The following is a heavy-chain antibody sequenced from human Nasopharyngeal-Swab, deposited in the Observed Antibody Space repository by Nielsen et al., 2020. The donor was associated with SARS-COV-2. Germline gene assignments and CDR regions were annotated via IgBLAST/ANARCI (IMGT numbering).Heavy chain of an antibody. CDR2: ISYDGSNK. CDR3: ALAVYDYIDY. V-gene: IGHV3-30*03. J-gene: IGHJ4*02. Sequence: GGSLRLSCAASGFTFSSYAMSWVHQAPGKGLEWVAVISYDGSNKYYADSVKGRFTISRDNSKNTLYLQMSSLRAEDTAVYYCALAVYDYIDYWGQGTLVTVSS. CDR1: GFTFSSYA. D-gene: IGHD5/OR15-5a*01.